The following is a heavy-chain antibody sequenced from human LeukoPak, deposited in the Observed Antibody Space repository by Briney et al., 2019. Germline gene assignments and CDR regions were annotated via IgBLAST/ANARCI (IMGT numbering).Heavy chain of an antibody. CDR3: AGARSSPYYYDSSGPLDY. D-gene: IGHD3-22*01. J-gene: IGHJ4*02. CDR1: GFTFSSYE. V-gene: IGHV3-48*03. CDR2: ISSSGSTI. Sequence: GGSLRLSCAASGFTFSSYEMNWVRQAPGKGLEWVSYISSSGSTIYYADSVKGRFTISRDNAKNSLYLQMNSLRAEDTAVYYCAGARSSPYYYDSSGPLDYWGQGTLVTVSS.